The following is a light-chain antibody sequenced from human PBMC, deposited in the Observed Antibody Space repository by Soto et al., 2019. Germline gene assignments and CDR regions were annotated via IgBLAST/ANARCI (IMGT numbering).Light chain of an antibody. CDR2: SAS. V-gene: IGKV3-20*01. CDR1: QSVTSSF. Sequence: EIVLTQSPGTLSLSPGEGATLSCRASQSVTSSFLAWHQHKPGQAPRLLIYSASSRATGIPDRFSGSGSGTDFTLTISRLEPEYFAVYYCQQYSSSPYTFGQGTRLEI. CDR3: QQYSSSPYT. J-gene: IGKJ5*01.